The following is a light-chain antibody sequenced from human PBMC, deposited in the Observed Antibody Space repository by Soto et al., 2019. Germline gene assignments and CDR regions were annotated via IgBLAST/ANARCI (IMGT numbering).Light chain of an antibody. CDR3: QQYYTYWHM. CDR1: QSISDY. V-gene: IGKV1-5*01. CDR2: DAS. J-gene: IGKJ1*01. Sequence: DIQMTHSPSTLSASIGDRVIITCRASQSISDYLAWYQQKPGKAPKLLIYDASNLESGVPSTFSGSGSGTEFTLTISSLQPDDFAPYYCQQYYTYWHMFGQGTKVDIK.